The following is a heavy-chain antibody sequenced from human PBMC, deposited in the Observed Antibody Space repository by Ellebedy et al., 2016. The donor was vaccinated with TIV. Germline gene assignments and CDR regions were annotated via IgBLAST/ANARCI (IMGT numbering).Heavy chain of an antibody. V-gene: IGHV3-30*02. CDR2: IRSDGSAR. CDR3: VKGAYPVPTVMAV. D-gene: IGHD3-16*01. Sequence: GESLKISCEASEFTFIDYAMHWVCQAPGKGLEWVAFIRSDGSARYYADSVRGRFTISRDYSQNTPDLQMTSLRPEDTALYYCVKGAYPVPTVMAVWGQGTMVIVSS. CDR1: EFTFIDYA. J-gene: IGHJ6*02.